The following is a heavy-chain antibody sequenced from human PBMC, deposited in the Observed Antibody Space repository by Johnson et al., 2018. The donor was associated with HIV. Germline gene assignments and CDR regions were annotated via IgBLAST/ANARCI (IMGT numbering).Heavy chain of an antibody. CDR3: EAVDTVMVTGAFDI. Sequence: QVQLVESGGGVVQPGTSLRLSCAASGFTFSNYGMHWVRQAPGKGLEWVAVISYDGSKKYYADSVRGRFTISRDNSKNTLYLQMNSLRAEDTAVYYCEAVDTVMVTGAFDIWGQGTMVTVSS. CDR1: GFTFSNYG. V-gene: IGHV3-30*03. CDR2: ISYDGSKK. D-gene: IGHD5-18*01. J-gene: IGHJ3*02.